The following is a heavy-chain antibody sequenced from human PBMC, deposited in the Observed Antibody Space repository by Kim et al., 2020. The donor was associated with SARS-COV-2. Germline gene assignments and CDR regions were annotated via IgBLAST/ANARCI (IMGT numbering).Heavy chain of an antibody. Sequence: VKGRFTISRDDSKNTLDLQMNSLKTEDTAVYYCNTEYTPPTGSDWYFDLWGRGTLVTVSS. J-gene: IGHJ2*01. D-gene: IGHD1-1*01. V-gene: IGHV3-15*01. CDR3: NTEYTPPTGSDWYFDL.